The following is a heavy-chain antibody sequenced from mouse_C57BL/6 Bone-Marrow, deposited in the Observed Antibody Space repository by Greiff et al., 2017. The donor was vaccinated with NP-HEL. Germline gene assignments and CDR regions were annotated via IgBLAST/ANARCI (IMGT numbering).Heavy chain of an antibody. V-gene: IGHV1-66*01. CDR1: GYSFTSYY. CDR3: AREYGGYYYGNSMDY. Sequence: QVQLQQSGPELVKPGASVKISCKASGYSFTSYYIHWVKQRPGQGLEWIGWIYPGSGNTKYNEKFKGKDTLTADKSSSTAYMQLSSLTSEDSAVYYCAREYGGYYYGNSMDYWGQGTSVTVSS. J-gene: IGHJ4*01. D-gene: IGHD2-1*01. CDR2: IYPGSGNT.